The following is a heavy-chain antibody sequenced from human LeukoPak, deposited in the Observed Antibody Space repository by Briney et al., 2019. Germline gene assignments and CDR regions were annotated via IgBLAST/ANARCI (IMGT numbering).Heavy chain of an antibody. CDR3: ARESIAVAGAAFDY. CDR2: ISSGSTI. J-gene: IGHJ4*02. V-gene: IGHV3-48*03. CDR1: GFTFSSYE. D-gene: IGHD6-19*01. Sequence: GGSLRLSCAASGFTFSSYEMNWVRQAPGKGLEWVSYISSGSTIYDADYLKGRFTISRDNAKNSLYLQMNSLRAEDTAVYYCARESIAVAGAAFDYWGQGTLVTVSS.